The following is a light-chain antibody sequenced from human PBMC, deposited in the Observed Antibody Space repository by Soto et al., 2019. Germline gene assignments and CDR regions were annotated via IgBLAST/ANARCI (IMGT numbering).Light chain of an antibody. V-gene: IGLV2-14*01. J-gene: IGLJ1*01. Sequence: QSALTQAASVSGSPGQSITISCTGTSSDVGGYNYVSWYQQYPGKAPTLMIYDVSNRPSGVSNRFSGSKSGNTASLTISGLQAEDEADYSCSSYTSSSTYVFGTGTKVTVL. CDR1: SSDVGGYNY. CDR2: DVS. CDR3: SSYTSSSTYV.